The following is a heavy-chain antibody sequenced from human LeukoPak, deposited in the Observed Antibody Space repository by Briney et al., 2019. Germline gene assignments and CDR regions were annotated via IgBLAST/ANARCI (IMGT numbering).Heavy chain of an antibody. CDR3: ARVRGSGSYYSWFDP. V-gene: IGHV4-59*01. D-gene: IGHD3-10*01. J-gene: IGHJ5*02. CDR2: ISDSGST. Sequence: SETLSLTCSVSGISISGYFWSWIRQPPGKGLEWIGCISDSGSTNYNPSLKSRVTISLDTSKSQFSLELRSVTDADTAVYYCARVRGSGSYYSWFDPWGQGTLVTVSS. CDR1: GISISGYF.